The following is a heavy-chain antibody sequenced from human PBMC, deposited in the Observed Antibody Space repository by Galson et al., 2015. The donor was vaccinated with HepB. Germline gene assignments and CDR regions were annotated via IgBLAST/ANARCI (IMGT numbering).Heavy chain of an antibody. V-gene: IGHV3-66*01. CDR3: ARDLGSGWYRRAFDI. CDR2: IYSGGST. Sequence: SLRLSCAASGFTVSSNYMSWVLQAPGKGLEWVSVIYSGGSTYYADSVKGRFTISRDNSKNTLYLQMNSLRAEDTAVYYCARDLGSGWYRRAFDIWGQGTMVTVSS. J-gene: IGHJ3*02. CDR1: GFTVSSNY. D-gene: IGHD6-19*01.